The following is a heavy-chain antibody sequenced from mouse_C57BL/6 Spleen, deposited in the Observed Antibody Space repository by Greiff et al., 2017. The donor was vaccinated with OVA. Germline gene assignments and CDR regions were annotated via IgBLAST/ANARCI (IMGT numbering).Heavy chain of an antibody. V-gene: IGHV3-6*01. CDR2: ISYDGSN. Sequence: EVHLVESGPGLVKPSQSLSLTCSVTGYSITSGYYWNWIRQFPGSKLEWMGYISYDGSNNYNPSLKNRISITRDTSKNQFFLKLNSVTTEDTATYYCARDDWGYFDYWGQGTTLTVSS. J-gene: IGHJ2*01. D-gene: IGHD4-1*01. CDR3: ARDDWGYFDY. CDR1: GYSITSGYY.